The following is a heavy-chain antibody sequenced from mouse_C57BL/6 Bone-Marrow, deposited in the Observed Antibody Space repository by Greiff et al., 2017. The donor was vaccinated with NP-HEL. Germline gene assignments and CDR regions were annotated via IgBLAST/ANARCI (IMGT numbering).Heavy chain of an antibody. D-gene: IGHD2-4*01. J-gene: IGHJ4*01. V-gene: IGHV7-3*01. CDR2: IRNTVNGYTT. CDR1: GFTFTDYY. CDR3: AGSIYYEYADDPCYAMDY. Sequence: EVQLVESGGGLVQPGGSLSLSCAASGFTFTDYYMSWVRQTPGQGLEWLGFIRNTVNGYTTDYSASVKGRFTISKATSQTFLYLQRMALRAEDSATYYCAGSIYYEYADDPCYAMDYWGQGTSVTVSS.